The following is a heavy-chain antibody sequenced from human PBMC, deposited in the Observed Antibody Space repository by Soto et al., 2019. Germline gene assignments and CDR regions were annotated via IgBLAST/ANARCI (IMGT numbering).Heavy chain of an antibody. V-gene: IGHV3-30*18. CDR3: AKGNVPNYYYYYYMDV. D-gene: IGHD2-2*01. Sequence: QVQLVESGGGGVQPGRSLRLSCAASGFSFSSYDMHWVRQAPGKGLEWVAVISYDGKMKFYADSVKGRFTICRDNPQNTLFLQINSLRADDTAVYFCAKGNVPNYYYYYYMDVWGRGTTVTVSS. CDR1: GFSFSSYD. CDR2: ISYDGKMK. J-gene: IGHJ6*03.